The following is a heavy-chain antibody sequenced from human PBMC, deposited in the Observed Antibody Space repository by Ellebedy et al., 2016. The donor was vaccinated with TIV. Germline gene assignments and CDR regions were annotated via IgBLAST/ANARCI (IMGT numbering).Heavy chain of an antibody. CDR2: ISGSGAST. CDR1: GFTFSGYA. J-gene: IGHJ4*02. V-gene: IGHV3-23*01. Sequence: PGGSLRLSCGASGFTFSGYAMSWVRQAPGKGLEWVSAISGSGASTYYADSVKRRFTISRDNSKSTLYLQMDRLRADDTAVYFCTKDHTTSSFEDPVDFFDSWGQGTLVTVSS. CDR3: TKDHTTSSFEDPVDFFDS. D-gene: IGHD6-6*01.